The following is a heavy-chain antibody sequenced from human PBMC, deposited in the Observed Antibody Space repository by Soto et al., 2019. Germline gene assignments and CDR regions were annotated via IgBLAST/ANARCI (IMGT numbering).Heavy chain of an antibody. V-gene: IGHV1-69*01. CDR3: ARVGGIQLMENDPSGY. D-gene: IGHD5-18*01. CDR2: IITIFGTA. CDR1: GGTFSSYA. Sequence: QVQLVQSGAEVKKPGSSVKVSCKASGGTFSSYAISWVRQAPGQGLEWMGGIITIFGTANYAQKFQGRVTITADESTSTAYMELSSLRSEDTAVYYCARVGGIQLMENDPSGYWGQGTLVTVSS. J-gene: IGHJ4*02.